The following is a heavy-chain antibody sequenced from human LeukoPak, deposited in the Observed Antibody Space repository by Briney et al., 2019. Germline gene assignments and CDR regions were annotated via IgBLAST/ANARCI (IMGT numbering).Heavy chain of an antibody. V-gene: IGHV4-39*07. CDR1: GGSISSSSYY. D-gene: IGHD6-19*01. CDR2: IYYSGST. Sequence: PSETLSLTCTVSGGSISSSSYYWGWIRQPPGKGLEWIGSIYYSGSTNYNPSLKSRVTISVDTSKNQFSLKLSSVTAADTAVYYCARLSQWHNAFDIWGQGTMVTVSS. J-gene: IGHJ3*02. CDR3: ARLSQWHNAFDI.